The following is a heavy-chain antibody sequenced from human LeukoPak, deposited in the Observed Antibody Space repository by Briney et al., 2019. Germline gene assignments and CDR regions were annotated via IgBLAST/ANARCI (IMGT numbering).Heavy chain of an antibody. D-gene: IGHD4-17*01. Sequence: PRGSLRLSCAASGFTFSSYAMSWVRQAPGKGLEWVANIKQDGSEKYYVDSVKGRFTISRGNAKNSLYLQMNSLRAEDTAVYYCARDSTVTNYYFDYWGQGTLVTVSS. CDR2: IKQDGSEK. CDR1: GFTFSSYA. J-gene: IGHJ4*02. CDR3: ARDSTVTNYYFDY. V-gene: IGHV3-7*01.